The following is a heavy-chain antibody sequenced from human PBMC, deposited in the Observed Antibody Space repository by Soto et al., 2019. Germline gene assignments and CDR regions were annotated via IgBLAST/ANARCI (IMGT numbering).Heavy chain of an antibody. CDR2: IYYSGST. J-gene: IGHJ6*03. Sequence: TSETLSLTCTVSCGSIRSSSYYWGWIRQPPRKGLDWIGSIYYSGSTYYNPSLKSRVTISVDTSKNQFSLKLSSVTAADTAVYYCVRRILEQQLGQYYYYYYMDVSGKGTTVTVSS. CDR3: VRRILEQQLGQYYYYYYMDV. D-gene: IGHD6-13*01. CDR1: CGSIRSSSYY. V-gene: IGHV4-39*01.